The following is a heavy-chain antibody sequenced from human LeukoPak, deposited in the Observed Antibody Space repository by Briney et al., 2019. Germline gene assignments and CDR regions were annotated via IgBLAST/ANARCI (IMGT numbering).Heavy chain of an antibody. D-gene: IGHD6-19*01. CDR2: ISSSSSYI. CDR3: ARTIAVAGFRYFQH. Sequence: PGGSLRLSCAASGFTFSSYSMNWVRQAPGKGLEWVSSISSSSSYIYYADSVKGRFTISRDNAKNSLYLRMNSLRAEDTAVYYCARTIAVAGFRYFQHWGQGTLVTVSS. J-gene: IGHJ1*01. V-gene: IGHV3-21*01. CDR1: GFTFSSYS.